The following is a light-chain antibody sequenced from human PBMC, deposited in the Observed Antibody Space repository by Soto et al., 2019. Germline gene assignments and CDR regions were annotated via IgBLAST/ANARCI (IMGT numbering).Light chain of an antibody. Sequence: DIQMTQSPSTLSASVGDRVTITCPASQSISSWLAWYQQKPGKAPKLLIYDASSLESGVPSRFSGSGSGTEFTLTISSLQPDDFATYYCQQYNSWWTFGQGTKVDIK. CDR1: QSISSW. CDR3: QQYNSWWT. J-gene: IGKJ1*01. CDR2: DAS. V-gene: IGKV1-5*01.